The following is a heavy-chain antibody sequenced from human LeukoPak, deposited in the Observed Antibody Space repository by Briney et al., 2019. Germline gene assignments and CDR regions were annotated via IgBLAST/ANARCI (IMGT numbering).Heavy chain of an antibody. D-gene: IGHD2-8*01. V-gene: IGHV1-46*01. CDR1: GYTFTSYY. CDR3: ASGGYDGVLSGNWFDP. Sequence: ASVKVSCKASGYTFTSYYMHWVRQAPGQGLEWMGIINPSGGSTSYAQKFQGRVTMTRDTSTSTVYMELSSLRSEDTAVYYCASGGYDGVLSGNWFDPWGQGTLDTVSS. CDR2: INPSGGST. J-gene: IGHJ5*02.